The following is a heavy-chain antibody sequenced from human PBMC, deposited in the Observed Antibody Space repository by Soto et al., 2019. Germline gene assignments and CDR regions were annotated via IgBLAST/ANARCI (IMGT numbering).Heavy chain of an antibody. Sequence: EVQLVESGGGLVQPGGSLRLSCAVSGFTVSSNYMSWVRQAPGKGLEWVSVIYTGGTTYYADSVNDRFTISRDSSKNTLYLQMNSLRAEDTAVNYCARKAEHFDYWGQGTLVTVSS. CDR3: ARKAEHFDY. J-gene: IGHJ4*02. CDR2: IYTGGTT. D-gene: IGHD1-1*01. CDR1: GFTVSSNY. V-gene: IGHV3-66*01.